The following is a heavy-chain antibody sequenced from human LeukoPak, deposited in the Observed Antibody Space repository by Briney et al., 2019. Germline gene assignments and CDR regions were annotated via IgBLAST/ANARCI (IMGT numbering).Heavy chain of an antibody. Sequence: VASVKVSCKASGYTFTSYYMHWVRQAPGKGLEWMGVINPSGVSTTYAQKFQGRVTLTRDTSTSTLELSSLRSEDTAVYYCASAYNWNDGLDYWGQGTLVTVSS. CDR2: INPSGVST. D-gene: IGHD1-20*01. J-gene: IGHJ4*02. CDR3: ASAYNWNDGLDY. V-gene: IGHV1-46*01. CDR1: GYTFTSYY.